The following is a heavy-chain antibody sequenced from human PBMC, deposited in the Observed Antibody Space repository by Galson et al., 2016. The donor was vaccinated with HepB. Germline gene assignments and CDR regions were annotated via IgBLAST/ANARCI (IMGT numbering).Heavy chain of an antibody. D-gene: IGHD2/OR15-2a*01. Sequence: SLRLSCAASGFAFSSYSMNWVRQAPGRGLEWVASLSPGSDYIYHADSVKGRFTISRDNAKNSLYLQMNSLRAEDTAAYYCVRNSFLGSDDSVDYWGQGILVTVSS. CDR3: VRNSFLGSDDSVDY. CDR1: GFAFSSYS. V-gene: IGHV3-21*01. J-gene: IGHJ4*02. CDR2: LSPGSDYI.